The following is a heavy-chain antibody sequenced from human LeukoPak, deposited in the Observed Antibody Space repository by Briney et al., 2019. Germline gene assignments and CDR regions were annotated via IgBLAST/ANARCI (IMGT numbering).Heavy chain of an antibody. CDR1: GGSFSPYY. D-gene: IGHD6-19*01. Sequence: KPSETLSLTCTVYGGSFSPYYWNWIRQPPGKGLEWIGEINHRGSTTYNPSLKSRVTISLDTSKNQFSLKLSSVTAADTAVYYCARGRQWLTRYFDYWGQGTLVTVSS. V-gene: IGHV4-34*01. J-gene: IGHJ4*02. CDR2: INHRGST. CDR3: ARGRQWLTRYFDY.